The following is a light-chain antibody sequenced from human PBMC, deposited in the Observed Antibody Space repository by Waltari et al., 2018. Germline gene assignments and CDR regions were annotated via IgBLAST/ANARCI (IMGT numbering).Light chain of an antibody. Sequence: DIVMTQSPDSLAVSLGERATINCKSSQSVLYSSNNKNYLAWYQQKPGQPPKLLMYWASSGESGVPDRVSGSGSGTDFTLTSSSLQAEDVAVYYCQQYYSTLWTFGQGTKVEIK. V-gene: IGKV4-1*01. J-gene: IGKJ1*01. CDR1: QSVLYSSNNKNY. CDR2: WAS. CDR3: QQYYSTLWT.